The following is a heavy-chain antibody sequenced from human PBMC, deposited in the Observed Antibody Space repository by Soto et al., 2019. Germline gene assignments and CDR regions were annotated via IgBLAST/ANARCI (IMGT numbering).Heavy chain of an antibody. CDR2: IIPIFGTA. D-gene: IGHD1-26*01. CDR3: ASLMGATNYYFDY. J-gene: IGHJ4*02. CDR1: GGTFSSYA. Sequence: SVKVSCKASGGTFSSYAISWVRQAPGQGLEWMGGIIPIFGTANYAQEFQGRVTITADESTSTAYMELSSLRSEDTAVYYCASLMGATNYYFDYWGQGTLVTVSS. V-gene: IGHV1-69*13.